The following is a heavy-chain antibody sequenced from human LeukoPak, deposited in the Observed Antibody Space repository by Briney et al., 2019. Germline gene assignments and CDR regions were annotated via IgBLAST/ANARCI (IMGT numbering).Heavy chain of an antibody. V-gene: IGHV1-69*13. CDR2: IVPIFGTA. J-gene: IGHJ4*02. Sequence: GASVKVSCKASGYTFTSYGISWVRQAPGQGLEWMGGIVPIFGTANYAQKFQGRVTITADESTSTAYMELSSLRSEDTAVYYCARDHRRDGYNYADYWGQGTLVTVSS. CDR1: GYTFTSYG. D-gene: IGHD5-24*01. CDR3: ARDHRRDGYNYADY.